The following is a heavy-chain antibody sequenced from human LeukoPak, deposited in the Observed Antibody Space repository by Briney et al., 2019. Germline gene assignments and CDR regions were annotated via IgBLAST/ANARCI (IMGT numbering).Heavy chain of an antibody. CDR1: GFTFSSYG. Sequence: GGSLRLSCAASGFTFSSYGMSWVRQAPGKGLEWVSAISGSGGSTYYADSVKGRFTISRDNSKNTLYLQMNSLRAEDTAVYYCARVSSSWYQDWYFDLWGRGTLVTVSS. J-gene: IGHJ2*01. CDR3: ARVSSSWYQDWYFDL. CDR2: ISGSGGST. D-gene: IGHD6-13*01. V-gene: IGHV3-23*01.